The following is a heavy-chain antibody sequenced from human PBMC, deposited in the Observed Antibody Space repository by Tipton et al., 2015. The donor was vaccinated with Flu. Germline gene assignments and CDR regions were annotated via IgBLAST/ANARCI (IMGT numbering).Heavy chain of an antibody. CDR2: IFHSGNS. CDR3: ARRDYSNYVSDPKSWFDP. Sequence: LRLSCAVSGYSISSSNYYWGWIRQPPGKGLEWIGNIFHSGNSYHNPSLKSRVTMSVETSKNQFSLKLTSVTAADTAVYYCARRDYSNYVSDPKSWFDPWGQGILVTVSS. J-gene: IGHJ5*02. V-gene: IGHV4-38-2*01. D-gene: IGHD4-11*01. CDR1: GYSISSSNYY.